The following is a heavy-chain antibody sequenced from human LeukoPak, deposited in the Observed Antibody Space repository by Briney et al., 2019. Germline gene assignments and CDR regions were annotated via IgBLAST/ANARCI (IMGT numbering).Heavy chain of an antibody. CDR1: GGSISSGSYY. CDR2: IYTSGST. D-gene: IGHD6-6*01. V-gene: IGHV4-61*02. Sequence: PSQTLSLTCTVSGGSISSGSYYWSWIRQPAGKGLEWIGRIYTSGSTNYNSSLKSRVTISVDTSKNQFSLKLSSVTAADTAVYYCARGSCSSFPPDAFDIWGQGTMVTVSS. J-gene: IGHJ3*02. CDR3: ARGSCSSFPPDAFDI.